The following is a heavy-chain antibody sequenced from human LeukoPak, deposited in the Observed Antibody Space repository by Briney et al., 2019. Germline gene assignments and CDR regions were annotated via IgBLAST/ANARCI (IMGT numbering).Heavy chain of an antibody. CDR3: ARVYYYGPVSSTNWFDP. D-gene: IGHD3-10*01. Sequence: ASVKVSCKASGGTFSSYAISWVRQAPGQGLEWMGGVIPIFGTANYAQKFQGRVTITADESTSTAYMELSSLRSEDTAVYYCARVYYYGPVSSTNWFDPWGQGTLVTVSS. J-gene: IGHJ5*02. CDR2: VIPIFGTA. CDR1: GGTFSSYA. V-gene: IGHV1-69*13.